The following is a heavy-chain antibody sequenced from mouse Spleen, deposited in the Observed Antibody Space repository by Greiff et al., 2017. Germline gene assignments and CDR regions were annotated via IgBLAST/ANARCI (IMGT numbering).Heavy chain of an antibody. Sequence: QVQLQQPGAELVMPGASVKLSCKASGYTFTSYWMHWVKQRPGQGLEWIGEIDPSDSYTNYNQKFKGKATLTVDKSSSTAYMQLSSLTSEDSAVYYCARKGMGNYFWFAYWGQGTLVTVSA. CDR1: GYTFTSYW. CDR2: IDPSDSYT. J-gene: IGHJ3*01. CDR3: ARKGMGNYFWFAY. D-gene: IGHD2-1*01. V-gene: IGHV1-69*01.